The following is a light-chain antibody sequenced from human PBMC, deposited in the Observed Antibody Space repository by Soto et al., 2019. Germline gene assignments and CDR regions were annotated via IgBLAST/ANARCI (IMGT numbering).Light chain of an antibody. CDR3: QQYSTYPIT. Sequence: DIKVTQSPSTLSASVGDRVTITCRASQTISSWLAWYQQKPGKAPKLLIYKASNLESGLPSRFTGSGSGTEFTLTISSLQSDDFATYYCQQYSTYPITFGQGTRLEIK. CDR1: QTISSW. J-gene: IGKJ5*01. CDR2: KAS. V-gene: IGKV1-5*03.